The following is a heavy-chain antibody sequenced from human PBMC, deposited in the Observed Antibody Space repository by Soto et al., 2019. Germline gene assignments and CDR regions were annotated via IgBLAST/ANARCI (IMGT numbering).Heavy chain of an antibody. CDR3: ASSEWFGEDYYYYGTDV. D-gene: IGHD3-10*01. CDR2: TYYRSKWYN. Sequence: QTLSLTCDISGDSVSSHSAAWNWIRQSPSRGLDWLGRTYYRSKWYNDYAVFVKSRIIINPDTSKNQFSLQLSSVTAADTAVYYCASSEWFGEDYYYYGTDVWGQGTTVTVSS. J-gene: IGHJ6*02. CDR1: GDSVSSHSAA. V-gene: IGHV6-1*01.